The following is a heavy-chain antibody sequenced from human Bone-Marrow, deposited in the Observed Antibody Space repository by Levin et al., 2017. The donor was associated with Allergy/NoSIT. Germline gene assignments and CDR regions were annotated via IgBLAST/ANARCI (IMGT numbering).Heavy chain of an antibody. D-gene: IGHD3-10*01. Sequence: GGSLRLSCAVSGFTPNYMTWVRQAPGRGLECVSIFYSGGSLYYADSVKGRFSIFTDDSKNTLFLQMSSLRTEDTAVYFCASHRFGGSYFWGQGTLVTVSS. CDR3: ASHRFGGSYF. V-gene: IGHV3-66*02. CDR2: FYSGGSL. CDR1: GFTPNY. J-gene: IGHJ4*02.